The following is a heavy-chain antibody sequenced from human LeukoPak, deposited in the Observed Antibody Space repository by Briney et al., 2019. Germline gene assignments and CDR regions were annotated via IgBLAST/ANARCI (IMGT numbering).Heavy chain of an antibody. J-gene: IGHJ4*02. CDR3: AKDPQGFATNFDY. V-gene: IGHV3-30*02. Sequence: GGSLRLSCAASGFAFSSYGMHWVRQAPGKGLEWVAFIRYDGSNKYYADSVKGRFTISRDNSKNTLYLQMNSLRAEDTAVYYCAKDPQGFATNFDYWGQGTLVTVSS. D-gene: IGHD3-16*01. CDR1: GFAFSSYG. CDR2: IRYDGSNK.